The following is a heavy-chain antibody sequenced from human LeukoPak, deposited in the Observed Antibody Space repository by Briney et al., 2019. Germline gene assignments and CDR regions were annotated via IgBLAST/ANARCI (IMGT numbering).Heavy chain of an antibody. CDR3: AGSGSYSPYYYYYGMDV. CDR2: ISAYNGNT. Sequence: ASVKVSCKASGYTFTSYGISWVRQAPGQGLEWMGWISAYNGNTNYAQKLQGRVTMTTDTSTSTAYMELRSLRSDDTAVYYCAGSGSYSPYYYYYGMDVWGQGTTVTVSS. J-gene: IGHJ6*02. CDR1: GYTFTSYG. V-gene: IGHV1-18*01. D-gene: IGHD1-26*01.